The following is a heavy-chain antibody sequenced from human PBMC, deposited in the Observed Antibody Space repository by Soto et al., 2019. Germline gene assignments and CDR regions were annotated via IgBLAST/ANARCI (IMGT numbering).Heavy chain of an antibody. CDR1: GFTVSSNY. J-gene: IGHJ4*02. CDR2: IYSGGST. V-gene: IGHV3-66*01. Sequence: LRLSCAASGFTVSSNYMSWVRQAPGKGLEWVSVIYSGGSTYYADSVKGRFTISRDNSENTLYLQMNSLRAEDTAVYYCARTCSGGTCSFDYWGQGTLVTVSS. CDR3: ARTCSGGTCSFDY. D-gene: IGHD2-15*01.